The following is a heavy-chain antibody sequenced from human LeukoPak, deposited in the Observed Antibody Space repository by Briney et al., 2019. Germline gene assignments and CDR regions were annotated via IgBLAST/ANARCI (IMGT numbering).Heavy chain of an antibody. Sequence: ASVKVSCKASGGTFSSYAISWVRQAPGQGLEWMGGIIPIFGTANYAQKFQGRVTITTDESTSTAYMELSSLRSEDTAVYYCARVSWGSSWYSDYHYYYMDVWGKGTTVTVSS. D-gene: IGHD6-13*01. V-gene: IGHV1-69*05. CDR2: IIPIFGTA. CDR3: ARVSWGSSWYSDYHYYYMDV. J-gene: IGHJ6*03. CDR1: GGTFSSYA.